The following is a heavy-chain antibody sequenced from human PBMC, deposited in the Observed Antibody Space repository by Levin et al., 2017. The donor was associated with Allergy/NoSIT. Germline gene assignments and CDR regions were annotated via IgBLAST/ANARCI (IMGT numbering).Heavy chain of an antibody. Sequence: ASVKVSCKASGYTFTSYGISWVRQAPGQGLEWMGWISAYNGNTNYAQKLQGRVTMTTDTSTSTAYMELRSLRSDDTAVYYCASGLVGDSSGYYFYPPAYWGQGTLVTVSS. CDR2: ISAYNGNT. CDR1: GYTFTSYG. CDR3: ASGLVGDSSGYYFYPPAY. V-gene: IGHV1-18*01. D-gene: IGHD3-22*01. J-gene: IGHJ4*02.